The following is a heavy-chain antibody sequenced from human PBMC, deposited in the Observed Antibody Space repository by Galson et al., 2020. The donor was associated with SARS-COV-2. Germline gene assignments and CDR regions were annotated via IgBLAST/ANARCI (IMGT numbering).Heavy chain of an antibody. Sequence: GGSLRLSCAASGFTFSDHYMDWVRQAPGKGLEWVGRTRNKANSYTTEYAASVKGRFTISRDDSKNSLYLQMNSLKTEDTAVYYCARWKYSLYYFDYWGQGTLVTVSS. J-gene: IGHJ4*02. CDR2: TRNKANSYTT. CDR3: ARWKYSLYYFDY. V-gene: IGHV3-72*01. CDR1: GFTFSDHY. D-gene: IGHD1-7*01.